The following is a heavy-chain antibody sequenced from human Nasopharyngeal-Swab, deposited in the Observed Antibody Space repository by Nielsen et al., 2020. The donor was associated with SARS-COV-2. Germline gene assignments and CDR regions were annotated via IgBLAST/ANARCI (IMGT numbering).Heavy chain of an antibody. J-gene: IGHJ4*02. Sequence: WIRQPPGKGLVWVSAISGSGGSTYYADSVKGRFTISRDNSKNTLYLQMNSLRAEDTAVYYCATDTQWLALFDYWGQGTLVTVSS. CDR2: ISGSGGST. D-gene: IGHD6-19*01. V-gene: IGHV3-23*01. CDR3: ATDTQWLALFDY.